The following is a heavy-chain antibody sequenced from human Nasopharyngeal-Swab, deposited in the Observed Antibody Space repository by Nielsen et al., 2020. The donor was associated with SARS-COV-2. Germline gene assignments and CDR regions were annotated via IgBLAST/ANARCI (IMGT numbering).Heavy chain of an antibody. CDR1: GFTFSSYE. CDR2: ISSSGSTI. D-gene: IGHD1-26*01. V-gene: IGHV3-48*03. Sequence: GESLKISCAASGFTFSSYEMNWVRQAPGKGLEWVSYISSSGSTIYYAGSVKGRFTISRDNAKNSLYLQMNSLRAEDTGVYYCARESYEWELHGGYWGQGTLVTVSS. J-gene: IGHJ4*02. CDR3: ARESYEWELHGGY.